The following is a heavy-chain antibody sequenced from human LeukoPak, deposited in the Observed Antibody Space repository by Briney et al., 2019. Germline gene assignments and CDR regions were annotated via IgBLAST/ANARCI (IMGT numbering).Heavy chain of an antibody. CDR3: ARQYSNGWYEDY. CDR1: GYTFTGYY. Sequence: ASVKVSCKASGYTFTGYYMHWVRQAPGQGLEWMGWISTYTGNTNYAQNVQGRVTMTTDTSTNTAYMEMRSLRSDDTAVYYCARQYSNGWYEDYWGQGTLVTVSS. V-gene: IGHV1-18*04. D-gene: IGHD6-13*01. J-gene: IGHJ4*02. CDR2: ISTYTGNT.